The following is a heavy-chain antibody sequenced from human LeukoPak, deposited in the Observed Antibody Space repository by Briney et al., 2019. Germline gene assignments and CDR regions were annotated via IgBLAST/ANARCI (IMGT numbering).Heavy chain of an antibody. J-gene: IGHJ3*01. CDR1: GFTFSDYY. CDR3: ARVLWDYDLLTGYFGMNALDL. V-gene: IGHV3-11*04. Sequence: GGSLRLSCAASGFTFSDYYMSWIRQAPGKGLEWVSYISSSGSTIYYADSVKGRFTISRDNAKNSLYLQMNSLRAEDTAVYYCARVLWDYDLLTGYFGMNALDLWGQGTMVTVSS. CDR2: ISSSGSTI. D-gene: IGHD3-9*01.